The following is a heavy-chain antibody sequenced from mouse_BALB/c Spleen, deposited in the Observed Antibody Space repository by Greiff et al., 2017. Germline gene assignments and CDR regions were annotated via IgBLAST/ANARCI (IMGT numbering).Heavy chain of an antibody. CDR3: ARDEATVVAGAMDY. CDR2: ISDGGSYT. J-gene: IGHJ4*01. CDR1: GFTFSDYY. V-gene: IGHV5-4*02. Sequence: EVQVVESGGGLVKPGGSLKLSCAASGFTFSDYYMYWVRQTPEKRLEWVATISDGGSYTYYPDSVKGRFTISRDNAKNNLYLQMSSLKSEDTAMYYCARDEATVVAGAMDYWGQGTSVTVSS. D-gene: IGHD1-1*01.